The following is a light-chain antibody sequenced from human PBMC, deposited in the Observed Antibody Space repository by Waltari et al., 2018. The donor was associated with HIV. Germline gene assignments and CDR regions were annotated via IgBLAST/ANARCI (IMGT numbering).Light chain of an antibody. CDR1: QSVGSN. CDR3: QQYNNWPRT. CDR2: GAY. Sequence: EVLLTQSPATLSLSPGERATLSCRASQSVGSNLAWYQHKPGQAPKLLIYGAYTRVTGLPVRFRGSGSGTEFTLTITSLQSEDFAVYYCQQYNNWPRTFGPGTKVDSK. V-gene: IGKV3-15*01. J-gene: IGKJ3*01.